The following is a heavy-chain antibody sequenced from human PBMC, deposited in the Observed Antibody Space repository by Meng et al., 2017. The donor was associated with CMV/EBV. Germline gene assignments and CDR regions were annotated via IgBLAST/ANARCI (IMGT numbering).Heavy chain of an antibody. CDR2: IYYSGST. CDR3: AREGYSYGDYYYGMDV. D-gene: IGHD5-18*01. Sequence: SETLSLTCTVSGGSISSSSYYWGWIRQPPGKGLEWIGRIYYSGSTYYNPSLKSRVTISVDTSKNQFSLKLSSVTAADTAVYYCAREGYSYGDYYYGMDVWGQGTTVTVSS. J-gene: IGHJ6*02. V-gene: IGHV4-39*07. CDR1: GGSISSSSYY.